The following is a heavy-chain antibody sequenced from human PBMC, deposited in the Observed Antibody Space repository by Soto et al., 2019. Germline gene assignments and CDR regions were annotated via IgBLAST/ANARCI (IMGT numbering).Heavy chain of an antibody. CDR1: GYTFTSYG. Sequence: ASVKVSCKASGYTFTSYGISWVRQAPGQGLEWMGWISAYNGNTNYAQKLQGRVTMTTDTSTSTAYMELRSLRSDDTAVYYCARSGSIFGVVTHTFDYWGQGTXVTVSS. J-gene: IGHJ4*01. V-gene: IGHV1-18*01. D-gene: IGHD3-3*01. CDR2: ISAYNGNT. CDR3: ARSGSIFGVVTHTFDY.